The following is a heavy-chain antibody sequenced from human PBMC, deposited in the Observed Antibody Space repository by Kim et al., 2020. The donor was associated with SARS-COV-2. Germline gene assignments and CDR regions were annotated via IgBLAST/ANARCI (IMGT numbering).Heavy chain of an antibody. D-gene: IGHD3-22*01. CDR3: ARGVSSAWTLRAWFDP. CDR2: VAHSGTT. J-gene: IGHJ5*02. CDR1: GVSISSSSC. V-gene: IGHV4-4*02. Sequence: SETLSLTCVVSGVSISSSSCWSWVRQPPGKGLEWIGEVAHSGTTTYSVSLKSRVTISVDKSMNQFSLRLNSVSAADTAVYYCARGVSSAWTLRAWFDPWGQGILVTVSP.